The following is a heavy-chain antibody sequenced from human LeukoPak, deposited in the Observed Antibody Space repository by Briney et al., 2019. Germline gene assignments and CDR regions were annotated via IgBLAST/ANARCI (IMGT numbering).Heavy chain of an antibody. CDR3: ARGLSYYYGMDV. J-gene: IGHJ6*02. D-gene: IGHD2-8*01. CDR2: ISSSSSYI. V-gene: IGHV3-21*01. CDR1: GFTFSTHW. Sequence: GGSLRLSCAASGFTFSTHWMSWVRQAPGKGLEWVSSISSSSSYIYYADSVKGRFTISRDNAKNSLYLQMNSLRAEDTAVYYCARGLSYYYGMDVWGQGTTVTVSS.